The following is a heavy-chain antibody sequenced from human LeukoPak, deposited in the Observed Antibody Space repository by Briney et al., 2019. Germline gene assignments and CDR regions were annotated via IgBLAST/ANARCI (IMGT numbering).Heavy chain of an antibody. Sequence: VASVKVSCKASGGTFSSYTISWVRQAPGQGLEWMGRIIPILGIANYAQKFQGRVTITADKSTSTAYMELSSLRSEDTAVYYCARGRVRGVIITPLDYWGQGTLVTVPS. CDR3: ARGRVRGVIITPLDY. V-gene: IGHV1-69*02. J-gene: IGHJ4*02. D-gene: IGHD3-10*01. CDR1: GGTFSSYT. CDR2: IIPILGIA.